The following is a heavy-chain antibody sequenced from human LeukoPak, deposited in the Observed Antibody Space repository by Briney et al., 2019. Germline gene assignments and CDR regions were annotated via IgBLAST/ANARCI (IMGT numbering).Heavy chain of an antibody. V-gene: IGHV7-4-1*02. J-gene: IGHJ5*02. CDR1: GYTFTSYA. CDR2: INTNTGNP. Sequence: ASVKVSCKASGYTFTSYAMNWVRQAPGQGLEWMGWINTNTGNPTYAQGFTGRFVFSLDTSVSTAYLQISSLKAEDTAVYYCAGPSPIGYSSSWYVLDPWGQGTLVTASS. D-gene: IGHD6-13*01. CDR3: AGPSPIGYSSSWYVLDP.